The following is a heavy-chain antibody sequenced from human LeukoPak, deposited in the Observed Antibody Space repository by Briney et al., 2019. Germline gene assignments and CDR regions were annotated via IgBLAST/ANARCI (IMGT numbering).Heavy chain of an antibody. Sequence: SETLSLTCSVSGGSISSYYWSWIRQPPEKGLEWIGYIHYSGSTSYNPSLKSRVTMSVDTSKNQLSLKVSSVTAADTAVYYCARGGSSWYADYWGQGTLVTVSS. CDR2: IHYSGST. D-gene: IGHD6-13*01. CDR3: ARGGSSWYADY. J-gene: IGHJ4*02. V-gene: IGHV4-59*01. CDR1: GGSISSYY.